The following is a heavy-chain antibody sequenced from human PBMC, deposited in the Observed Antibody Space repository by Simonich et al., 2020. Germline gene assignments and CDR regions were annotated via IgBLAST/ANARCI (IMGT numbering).Heavy chain of an antibody. CDR3: ARWIAVAGTGAYGMDV. D-gene: IGHD6-19*01. CDR2: ISSSSSYI. Sequence: EVQLVESGGGLVKPGGSLRLSCAASGFTFSSYSMNWVRQAPGKGLEWVSSISSSSSYIYYAASLKGRFTISRDNAKNALYLQMNSLRAEDTAVYYCARWIAVAGTGAYGMDVWGQGTTVTVSS. CDR1: GFTFSSYS. J-gene: IGHJ6*02. V-gene: IGHV3-21*01.